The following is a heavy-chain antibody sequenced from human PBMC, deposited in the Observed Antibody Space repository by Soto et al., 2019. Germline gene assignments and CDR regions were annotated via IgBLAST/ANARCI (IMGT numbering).Heavy chain of an antibody. CDR3: ARELPHYYGSRSYYNAPYYFDS. D-gene: IGHD3-10*01. V-gene: IGHV1-3*01. J-gene: IGHJ4*02. Sequence: ASVKVSCKASGYTFTSYAMHWVRQAPGQRLEWMGWINAGNGNTKYSQKFQGRVTITRDTSASTAYMELSSLRSEDTAVYYCARELPHYYGSRSYYNAPYYFDSWGQGTLVTVSS. CDR2: INAGNGNT. CDR1: GYTFTSYA.